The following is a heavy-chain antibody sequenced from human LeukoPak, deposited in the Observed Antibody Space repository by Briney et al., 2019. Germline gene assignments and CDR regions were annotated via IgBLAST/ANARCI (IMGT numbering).Heavy chain of an antibody. CDR1: GGSFSGYY. V-gene: IGHV4-34*01. Sequence: PSETLSLTCAVYGGSFSGYYWSWIRQPPGKGLEWIGEINHSGSTNYNPSLKSRVTISVDTSKNQFSLKLSSVTAADTAVYYCARDSGCDIIDYWGQGTLVTVSS. CDR2: INHSGST. CDR3: ARDSGCDIIDY. D-gene: IGHD5-12*01. J-gene: IGHJ4*02.